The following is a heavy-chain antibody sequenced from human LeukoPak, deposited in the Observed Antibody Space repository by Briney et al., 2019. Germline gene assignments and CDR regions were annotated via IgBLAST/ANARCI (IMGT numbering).Heavy chain of an antibody. V-gene: IGHV1-2*02. J-gene: IGHJ6*02. D-gene: IGHD3-10*01. CDR1: GYTFTGYY. CDR3: AREFGEFQYYYGMDV. Sequence: ASVKVSCKASGYTFTGYYMHWVRQAPGQGLEWMGWINPNSGGTNYAQKFQGGVTMTRDTSISTAYMELSRLRSDDTAVYYCAREFGEFQYYYGMDVWGQGTTVTVSS. CDR2: INPNSGGT.